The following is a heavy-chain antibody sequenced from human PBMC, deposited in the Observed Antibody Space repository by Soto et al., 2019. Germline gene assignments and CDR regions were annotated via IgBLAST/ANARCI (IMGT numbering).Heavy chain of an antibody. D-gene: IGHD1-7*01. J-gene: IGHJ4*02. CDR2: ISGSGGST. V-gene: IGHV3-23*01. Sequence: XASLVLSCAASGFTFSSYAMSWVRQAPGKGLEWVSAISGSGGSTYYADSVKGRFTISRDNAKNSLYLQMNSLRAEDTAVYYCARGKLELPDYFDYWGQGTLVTVSS. CDR1: GFTFSSYA. CDR3: ARGKLELPDYFDY.